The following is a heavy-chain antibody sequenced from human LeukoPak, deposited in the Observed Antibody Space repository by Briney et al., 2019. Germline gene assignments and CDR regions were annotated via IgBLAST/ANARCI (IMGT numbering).Heavy chain of an antibody. CDR1: SGSITTYY. Sequence: PSETLSLTCTVSSGSITTYYWSWIRQPAGKGLEWIGRIYTSGSTNYNPSLKSRVTISVDTSKNQFSLKLSSVTAADTAVYYCARSGSYQEINFDYWGQGTLVTVSS. J-gene: IGHJ4*02. V-gene: IGHV4-4*07. CDR3: ARSGSYQEINFDY. CDR2: IYTSGST. D-gene: IGHD1-26*01.